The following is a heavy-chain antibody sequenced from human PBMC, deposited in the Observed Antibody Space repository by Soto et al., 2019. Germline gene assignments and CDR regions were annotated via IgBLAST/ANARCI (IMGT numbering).Heavy chain of an antibody. D-gene: IGHD4-4*01. CDR3: AKEERGYSYFDY. V-gene: IGHV3-23*01. CDR2: ISGSGGST. Sequence: PGGSLRLSCAASGFTFSNFRMSWVRQAPGKGLEWVSAISGSGGSTYYADSVKGRFTISRDNSKNTLYLQMNSLSAEDTAVYYCAKEERGYSYFDYWGQGTLVTVSS. CDR1: GFTFSNFR. J-gene: IGHJ4*02.